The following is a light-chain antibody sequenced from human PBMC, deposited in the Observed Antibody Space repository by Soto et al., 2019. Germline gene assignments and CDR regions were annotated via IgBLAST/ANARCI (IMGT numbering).Light chain of an antibody. Sequence: QSVLTQPPSASGTPGQRVTISCSGSSSNIGSNTVHWYQQLPGAAPKLLIYTSNERPSGVPARFSGSKSGTSASLAISGLQSEDEADYYCGAWDDSLPGYVFGTGTKLTVL. V-gene: IGLV1-44*01. J-gene: IGLJ1*01. CDR1: SSNIGSNT. CDR3: GAWDDSLPGYV. CDR2: TSN.